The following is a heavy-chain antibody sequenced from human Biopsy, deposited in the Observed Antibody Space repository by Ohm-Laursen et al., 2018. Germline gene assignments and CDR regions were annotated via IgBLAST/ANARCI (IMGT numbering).Heavy chain of an antibody. Sequence: ASVTVSCQASGSSFTSYYMHWARQAPGHGLEWLGMINPSGSTTSYPQIFQGRVTMTRDTSKSTVYMELSSLRSADTAVYFCARNTGWYGDLYYFDYWGQGTLVTVSS. CDR3: ARNTGWYGDLYYFDY. CDR2: INPSGSTT. D-gene: IGHD6-19*01. J-gene: IGHJ4*02. V-gene: IGHV1-46*01. CDR1: GSSFTSYY.